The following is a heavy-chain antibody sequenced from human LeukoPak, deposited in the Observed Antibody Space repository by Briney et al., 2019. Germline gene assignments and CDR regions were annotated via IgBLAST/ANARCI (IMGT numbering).Heavy chain of an antibody. CDR3: ARESPMYYYDSSGYSRMTVPHAFDI. CDR1: GGTFSGYT. Sequence: SVKVSCKASGGTFSGYTISWVRQAPGQGLEWMGRIIPILGIANYAQKFQGRVTITADKSTSTAYMELSSLRSEDTAVYYCARESPMYYYDSSGYSRMTVPHAFDIWGQGTMVTVSS. CDR2: IIPILGIA. V-gene: IGHV1-69*04. J-gene: IGHJ3*02. D-gene: IGHD3-22*01.